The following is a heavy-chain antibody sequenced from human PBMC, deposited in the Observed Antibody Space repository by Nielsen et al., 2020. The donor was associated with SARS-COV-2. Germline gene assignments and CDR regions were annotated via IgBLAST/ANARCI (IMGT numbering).Heavy chain of an antibody. CDR3: AADGEVFGAFDI. CDR1: GFTFTSSA. Sequence: SVKVSCKASGFTFTSSAVQWVRQARGQRLEWIGWIVVGSGNTNYAQKFQERVTIARDMSTSTAYMELSSLRSEDTAVYYCAADGEVFGAFDIWGQGTTVTVSS. D-gene: IGHD3-16*01. CDR2: IVVGSGNT. J-gene: IGHJ3*02. V-gene: IGHV1-58*01.